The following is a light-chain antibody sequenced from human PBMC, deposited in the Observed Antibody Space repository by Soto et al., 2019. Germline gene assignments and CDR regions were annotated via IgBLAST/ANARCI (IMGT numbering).Light chain of an antibody. CDR3: SSYTGSSTWV. CDR1: NSDVGGYNS. V-gene: IGLV2-14*01. Sequence: QSALTQPASVSGSPGQSITISCTGTNSDVGGYNSVSWYQQHPGKAPKLMIYEVSNRPSGISNRFSGSKSGNTASRTISGLQAEDEADYYCSSYTGSSTWVFGGGTKLTVL. J-gene: IGLJ3*02. CDR2: EVS.